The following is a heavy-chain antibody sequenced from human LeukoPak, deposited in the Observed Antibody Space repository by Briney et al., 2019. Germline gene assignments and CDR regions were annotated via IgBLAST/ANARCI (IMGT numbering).Heavy chain of an antibody. D-gene: IGHD3-3*01. J-gene: IGHJ3*02. V-gene: IGHV1-2*02. CDR3: AREGITIFGVVIFDAFDI. Sequence: ASVKVSCKASGYTFTGYYMHWVRQAPGQGLEWMGWINPNSGGTNYAQKFQGRVTMTRDTSISTAYMELSRLRSDDTAVYYCAREGITIFGVVIFDAFDIWGQGTTVTVSS. CDR2: INPNSGGT. CDR1: GYTFTGYY.